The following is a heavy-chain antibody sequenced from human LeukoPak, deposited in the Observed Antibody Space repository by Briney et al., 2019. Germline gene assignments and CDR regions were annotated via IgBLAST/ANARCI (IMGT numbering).Heavy chain of an antibody. V-gene: IGHV3-7*01. Sequence: GGSLRLSCAASGFTFSGYWMHWVRQAPGKGLEWVANIKQDGSVKYYVDSVKGRFTISRDNAKNSLYLQMNSLRAEDTAVYYCVRTGDQTLYGYWGQGTLVTVSS. CDR3: VRTGDQTLYGY. CDR2: IKQDGSVK. J-gene: IGHJ4*02. CDR1: GFTFSGYW. D-gene: IGHD7-27*01.